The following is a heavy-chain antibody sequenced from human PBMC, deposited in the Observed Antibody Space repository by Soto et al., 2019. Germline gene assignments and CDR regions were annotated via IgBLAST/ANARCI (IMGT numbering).Heavy chain of an antibody. V-gene: IGHV4-39*01. Sequence: QLQLQESGPGLVKPSETLSLTCTVSGGSISSSSYYWGWIRQPPGKGLEWIGTIYYSGSTYYNPSVKRRVTISVDTSKNLFSLILRSVTAADTAVYYCARQLGSGTYHAFDYWGQGTLVTVSS. D-gene: IGHD3-10*01. CDR2: IYYSGST. CDR1: GGSISSSSYY. CDR3: ARQLGSGTYHAFDY. J-gene: IGHJ4*02.